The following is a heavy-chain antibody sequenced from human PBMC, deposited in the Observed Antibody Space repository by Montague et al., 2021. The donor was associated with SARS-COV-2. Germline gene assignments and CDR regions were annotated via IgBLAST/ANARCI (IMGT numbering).Heavy chain of an antibody. CDR2: IYYSGST. CDR3: ARDLGHRYVAGWFDP. D-gene: IGHD5-18*01. CDR1: SGSISSGGSISSGGYY. Sequence: TLSLTCTVSSGSISSGGSISSGGYYWSWIRQHPGKGLEWIGYIYYSGSTSYNPSLKGRVTISVDTSKNQFSLKLSSVTAADTAVYYCARDLGHRYVAGWFDPWGQGTLVTVSS. J-gene: IGHJ5*02. V-gene: IGHV4-31*03.